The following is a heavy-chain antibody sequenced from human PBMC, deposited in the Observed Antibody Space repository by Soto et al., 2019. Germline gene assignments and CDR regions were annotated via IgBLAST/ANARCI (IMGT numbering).Heavy chain of an antibody. CDR2: IIPILGIA. V-gene: IGHV1-69*02. CDR3: ARAYVTTRGFNWFDP. CDR1: GGTFSSYT. J-gene: IGHJ5*02. Sequence: SVKVSCKASGGTFSSYTISWVRQAPGQGLEWMGRIIPILGIANYAQKFQGRVTITADKSTSTAYMELSSLRSEDTAVYYCARAYVTTRGFNWFDPWGQGTLVTVSS. D-gene: IGHD3-16*01.